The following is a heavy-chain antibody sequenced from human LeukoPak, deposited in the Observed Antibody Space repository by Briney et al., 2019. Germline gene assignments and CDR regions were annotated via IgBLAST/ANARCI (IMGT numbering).Heavy chain of an antibody. D-gene: IGHD3-3*01. J-gene: IGHJ4*02. CDR3: ARAPGYYDFWSGYFDY. V-gene: IGHV3-30-3*01. Sequence: GGSLRLSCAASGFTFSNYAIHWVRQAPGKGLEWVAVISSDGSNKYYADSVKGRFTISRDSSKNTLYLQVNSLRAEDTALYYCARAPGYYDFWSGYFDYWGQGTLVTVSS. CDR1: GFTFSNYA. CDR2: ISSDGSNK.